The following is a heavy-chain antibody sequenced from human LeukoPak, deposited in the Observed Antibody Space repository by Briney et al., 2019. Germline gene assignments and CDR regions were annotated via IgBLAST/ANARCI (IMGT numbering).Heavy chain of an antibody. J-gene: IGHJ6*03. CDR3: ARDIVVVPAAIYPGYYYYYMDV. Sequence: PGGSLRLSCAASGFTFSSYWMSWVRQAPGKGLEWVANIKQDGSEKYYVDSVKGRFTISRENAKNSLYLQMNSLRAEDTAVYYCARDIVVVPAAIYPGYYYYYMDVWGKGTTVTVSS. V-gene: IGHV3-7*01. CDR2: IKQDGSEK. D-gene: IGHD2-2*02. CDR1: GFTFSSYW.